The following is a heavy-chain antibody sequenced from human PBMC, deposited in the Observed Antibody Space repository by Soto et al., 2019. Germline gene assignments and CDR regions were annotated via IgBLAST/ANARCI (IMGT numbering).Heavy chain of an antibody. CDR3: ARDVGASCFDY. Sequence: SETLSLTCTVSGGSISSSSYYWSWIRQPPGKGLEWIGYIYYSGSTNYNPSLKSRVTISVDTSKNQFSLKLSSVTAADTAVYYCARDVGASCFDYWGQGTLVTVSS. J-gene: IGHJ4*02. CDR1: GGSISSSSYY. CDR2: IYYSGST. D-gene: IGHD1-26*01. V-gene: IGHV4-61*01.